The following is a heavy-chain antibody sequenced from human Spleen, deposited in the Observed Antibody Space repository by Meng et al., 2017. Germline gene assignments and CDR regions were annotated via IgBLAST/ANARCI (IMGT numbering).Heavy chain of an antibody. CDR1: GYNFPDYY. D-gene: IGHD5-18*01. J-gene: IGHJ4*02. CDR3: ARDTAMVNFDY. CDR2: INPNSGGT. V-gene: IGHV1-2*06. Sequence: VQWGQTGAEVKKPGASVKVSCKPSGYNFPDYYIHWFRQAPGQGLEWMGRINPNSGGTNYAQKFQGRVTMTRDTSISTAYMELSRLRSDDTAVYYCARDTAMVNFDYWGQGTLVTVSS.